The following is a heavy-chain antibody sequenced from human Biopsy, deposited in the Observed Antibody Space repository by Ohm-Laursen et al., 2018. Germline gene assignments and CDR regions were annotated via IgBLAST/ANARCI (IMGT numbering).Heavy chain of an antibody. V-gene: IGHV3-33*01. CDR3: ARDPIVGSKADGMDV. Sequence: SLRLSCSASGFTLSVYAMHWVRQAPGTGLEWVAIIWYDGSNEYYADSVKGRFTISRDNSKNTVFLQMSSLRAEDTGVYYCARDPIVGSKADGMDVWGQGTTVTVSS. D-gene: IGHD1-26*01. CDR2: IWYDGSNE. J-gene: IGHJ6*02. CDR1: GFTLSVYA.